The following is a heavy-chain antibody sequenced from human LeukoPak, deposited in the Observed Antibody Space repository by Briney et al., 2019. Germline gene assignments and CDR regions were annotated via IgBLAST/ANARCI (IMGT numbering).Heavy chain of an antibody. J-gene: IGHJ4*02. CDR1: GFTFSTYW. CDR3: ATGTEMDRGVIVNGHLDY. CDR2: INQYGNEK. V-gene: IGHV3-7*01. Sequence: GGSLRLSCAASGFTFSTYWMNWVRQAPGKGLEWVANINQYGNEKYYVDSVKGRFTISRDNGKNSLYLEMNSLRAEDTAVYYCATGTEMDRGVIVNGHLDYWGQGTLVTASS. D-gene: IGHD3-10*01.